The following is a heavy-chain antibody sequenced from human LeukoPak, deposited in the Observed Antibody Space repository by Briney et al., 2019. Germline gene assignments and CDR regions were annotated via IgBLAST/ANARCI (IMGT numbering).Heavy chain of an antibody. Sequence: GGSLRLSCAASGFTFSSYGMHWVRQAPGKGLEWVAVISYDGSNKYYADSVKGRFTISRETSKNTLYLQMNSLRAGDTAVYYCANTVDTAVSTTFDYWGQGTLVTVSS. V-gene: IGHV3-30*18. CDR2: ISYDGSNK. CDR3: ANTVDTAVSTTFDY. J-gene: IGHJ4*02. D-gene: IGHD5-18*01. CDR1: GFTFSSYG.